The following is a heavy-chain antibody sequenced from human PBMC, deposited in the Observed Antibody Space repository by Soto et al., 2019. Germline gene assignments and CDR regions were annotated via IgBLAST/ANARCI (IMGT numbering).Heavy chain of an antibody. J-gene: IGHJ4*02. Sequence: EVQLVEWGGGLVQPGRSLRLSCAASAFNFDNSGMHWVWQAPENGLEWVSGISWNGGNIGYADSVRGQFSISRDNAKDSLLLQMYSLRPDDTAFYYYVKAGVRDLIVDVPVYFDNWRQGTLVTVSS. CDR1: AFNFDNSG. D-gene: IGHD2-21*01. CDR2: ISWNGGNI. V-gene: IGHV3-9*01. CDR3: VKAGVRDLIVDVPVYFDN.